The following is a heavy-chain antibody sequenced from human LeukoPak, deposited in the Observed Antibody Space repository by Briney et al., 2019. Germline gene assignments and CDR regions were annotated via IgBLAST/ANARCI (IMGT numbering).Heavy chain of an antibody. Sequence: PSETLSLTCTVSGVSISSYYWSWIRQPPGKGLEWIGYIYYSGSTNYNPSLKSRVTISVDTSKNQFSLKLSSVTAADTAVYYCARGYRYYYDSSGLYYFDYWGQGTLVTVSS. D-gene: IGHD3-22*01. CDR3: ARGYRYYYDSSGLYYFDY. V-gene: IGHV4-59*01. J-gene: IGHJ4*02. CDR2: IYYSGST. CDR1: GVSISSYY.